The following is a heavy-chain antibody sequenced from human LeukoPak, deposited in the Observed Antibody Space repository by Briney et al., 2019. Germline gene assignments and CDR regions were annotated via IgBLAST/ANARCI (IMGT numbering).Heavy chain of an antibody. Sequence: PSETLSLTCAVYGGSFSGYYWSWIRQPPGKGLEWIGEINHSGSTNYNPSLKSRVTISVDTSKNQFSLKLSSVTAADTAVYYCARALNEYYYDSSGASDAFDIWGQGTMVTVSS. CDR1: GGSFSGYY. D-gene: IGHD3-22*01. CDR2: INHSGST. V-gene: IGHV4-34*01. J-gene: IGHJ3*02. CDR3: ARALNEYYYDSSGASDAFDI.